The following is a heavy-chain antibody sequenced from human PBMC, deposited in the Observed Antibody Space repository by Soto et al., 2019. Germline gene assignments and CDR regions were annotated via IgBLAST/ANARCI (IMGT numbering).Heavy chain of an antibody. J-gene: IGHJ6*03. CDR3: AKKGAVAATLYYYYYMDV. Sequence: GGSLRLSCAASGFTFSSYAMSWVRQAPGKGLEWVSAISGSGGSTYYADSVKGRFTISRDNSKNTLYLQMNSLRAEDTAVYYCAKKGAVAATLYYYYYMDVWGKGTTVTVSS. D-gene: IGHD2-15*01. CDR2: ISGSGGST. CDR1: GFTFSSYA. V-gene: IGHV3-23*01.